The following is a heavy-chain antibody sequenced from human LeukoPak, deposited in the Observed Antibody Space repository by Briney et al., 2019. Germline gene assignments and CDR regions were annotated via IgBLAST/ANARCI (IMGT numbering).Heavy chain of an antibody. V-gene: IGHV1-69*05. CDR2: IIPIFGTS. J-gene: IGHJ5*02. CDR1: GGTFSSYA. Sequence: SVKVSLKASGGTFSSYAISRVRETPAQGLEWMGGIIPIFGTSNNAQKFEGRVTITTDESTSTAYMELSSVRSEDTAVYYCARGVRSFDSSSSNWFDPWGQGTLVTVSS. D-gene: IGHD6-6*01. CDR3: ARGVRSFDSSSSNWFDP.